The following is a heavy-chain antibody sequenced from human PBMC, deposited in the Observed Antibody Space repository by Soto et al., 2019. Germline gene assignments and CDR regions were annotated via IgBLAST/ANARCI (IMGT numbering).Heavy chain of an antibody. Sequence: ASVKVACKASGYTFTSYAMHWVRQAPGQRLEWMGWINAGNGNTKYSQKFQGRVTITRDTSASTAYMELSSLRSEDTAVYYCARDPIQLWDENWFDPWGQGTLVTVFS. CDR3: ARDPIQLWDENWFDP. D-gene: IGHD5-18*01. CDR1: GYTFTSYA. CDR2: INAGNGNT. V-gene: IGHV1-3*01. J-gene: IGHJ5*02.